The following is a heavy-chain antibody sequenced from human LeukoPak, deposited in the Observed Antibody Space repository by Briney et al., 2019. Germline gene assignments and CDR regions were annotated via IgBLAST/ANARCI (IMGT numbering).Heavy chain of an antibody. CDR2: IYYSGST. V-gene: IGHV4-39*01. CDR1: GVSISSGGYY. CDR3: ASLGYSSGWYYFDY. J-gene: IGHJ4*02. Sequence: SETLSLTCTVSGVSISSGGYYWGWIRQPPGKGLEWIGSIYYSGSTYYNPSLKSRVTISVDTSKNQFSLKLSSVTAADTAVYYCASLGYSSGWYYFDYWGQGNLVTVSS. D-gene: IGHD6-19*01.